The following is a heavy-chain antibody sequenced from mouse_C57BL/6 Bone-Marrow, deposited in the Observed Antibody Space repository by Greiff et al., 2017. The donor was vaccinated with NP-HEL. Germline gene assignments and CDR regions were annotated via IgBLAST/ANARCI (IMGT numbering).Heavy chain of an antibody. Sequence: VKLMESGPELVKPGASVKISCKASGYAFSSSWMNWVKQRPGKGLEWIGRIYPGDGDTNYNGKFKGKATLTADKSSSTAYMQLSSLTSEDSAVYFCAREVNWDVWGTGTTVTVSS. CDR1: GYAFSSSW. J-gene: IGHJ1*03. CDR2: IYPGDGDT. D-gene: IGHD4-1*01. V-gene: IGHV1-82*01. CDR3: AREVNWDV.